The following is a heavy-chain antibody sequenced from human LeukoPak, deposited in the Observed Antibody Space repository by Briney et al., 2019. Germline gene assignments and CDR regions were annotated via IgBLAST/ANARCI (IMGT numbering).Heavy chain of an antibody. CDR3: ARGRSYGFDFDS. CDR1: GVSINTCCYY. Sequence: PSETLSLTCAVSGVSINTCCYYWSWIRQPPGEGLEWIGYKYYSGSTRYNSSLRSRLTISLDTSNNQFSLRLSSVTAADTAVYYCARGRSYGFDFDSWGPGTLVIVSS. D-gene: IGHD5-18*01. CDR2: KYYSGST. J-gene: IGHJ4*02. V-gene: IGHV4-61*01.